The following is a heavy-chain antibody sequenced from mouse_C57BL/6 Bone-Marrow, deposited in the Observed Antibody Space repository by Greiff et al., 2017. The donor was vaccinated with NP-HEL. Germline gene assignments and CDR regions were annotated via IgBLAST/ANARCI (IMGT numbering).Heavy chain of an antibody. V-gene: IGHV1-26*01. J-gene: IGHJ2*01. CDR1: GYTFTDYY. CDR3: ARGNYGYDRVY. CDR2: INPNNGGT. Sequence: EVQLQQSGPELVKPGASVKISCKASGYTFTDYYMNWVKQSHGKSLEWIGDINPNNGGTSYNQKFKGKATLTVDKSSSTAYMELRSLTSEDSAVYYCARGNYGYDRVYWGQGTTLTVSS. D-gene: IGHD2-2*01.